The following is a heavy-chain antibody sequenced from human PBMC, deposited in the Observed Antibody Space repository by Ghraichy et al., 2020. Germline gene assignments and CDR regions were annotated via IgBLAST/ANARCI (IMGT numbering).Heavy chain of an antibody. CDR3: AHYCSSTSCYPHYYGMDV. D-gene: IGHD2-2*01. V-gene: IGHV1-2*02. CDR2: INPTSGGT. J-gene: IGHJ6*02. CDR1: GYTFTGYY. Sequence: ASVKVSCKASGYTFTGYYMHWVRQAPGQGLEWMGWINPTSGGTNYAQKFQGRVTMTRDTSISTAYMELSRLRSDDTAVYYCAHYCSSTSCYPHYYGMDVWGQGTTVTVSS.